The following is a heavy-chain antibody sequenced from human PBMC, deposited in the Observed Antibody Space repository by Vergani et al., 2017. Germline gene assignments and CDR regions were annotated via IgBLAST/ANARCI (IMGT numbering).Heavy chain of an antibody. J-gene: IGHJ4*02. Sequence: QVHLVESGGGVVQPGRSLRLSCVVSGFTSSYYSMHWVRQAPGKGLEWVAVISYDGTQKYYADSVKGRFTISRDNSKSTLYLQMNSLRAEDTAVYYCAKCTSRASGCSGPDGYWGQGTLVTVSS. CDR1: GFTSSYYS. V-gene: IGHV3-30*18. CDR3: AKCTSRASGCSGPDGY. CDR2: ISYDGTQK. D-gene: IGHD3-10*02.